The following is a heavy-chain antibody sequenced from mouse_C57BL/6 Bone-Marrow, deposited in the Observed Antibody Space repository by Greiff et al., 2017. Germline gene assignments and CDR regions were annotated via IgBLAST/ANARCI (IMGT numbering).Heavy chain of an antibody. Sequence: EVQLVESGGGLVQPGGSLSLSCAASGFTFTDYYMSWVRQPPGKALEWLGFIRNKANGYTTEYSASVKGRFTISRDNSQSILYLQMNALRAEDSATYYCARSRFITTVVAPYYFDYWGQGTTLTVSS. CDR1: GFTFTDYY. J-gene: IGHJ2*01. D-gene: IGHD1-1*01. V-gene: IGHV7-3*01. CDR2: IRNKANGYTT. CDR3: ARSRFITTVVAPYYFDY.